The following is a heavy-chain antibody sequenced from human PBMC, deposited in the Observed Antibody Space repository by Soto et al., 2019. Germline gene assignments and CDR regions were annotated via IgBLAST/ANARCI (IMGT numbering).Heavy chain of an antibody. CDR3: ASFSGYCSSTSCYVDYYGMDV. CDR2: IIPIFGTA. D-gene: IGHD2-2*01. Sequence: QVQLVQSGAEVKKPGSSVKVSCKASGGTFSSYAISWVRQAPGQGLEWMGGIIPIFGTANYAQKFQGRVTITADESTSTAYMELSSLRSEDTAVYYRASFSGYCSSTSCYVDYYGMDVWGQGTTVTVSS. V-gene: IGHV1-69*01. J-gene: IGHJ6*02. CDR1: GGTFSSYA.